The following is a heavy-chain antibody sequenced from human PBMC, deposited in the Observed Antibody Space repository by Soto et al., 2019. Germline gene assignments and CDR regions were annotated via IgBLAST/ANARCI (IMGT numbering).Heavy chain of an antibody. Sequence: VQLVESGGGLVQPGGSLRLSCAASGFSFSSDSMGWVRQAPGKGLEWVSSISSSGSFMNYADSVKGRFTISRDNAKNSLYLQMSSLKDEDTAVYYCARDPPTGTTLDWFDSWGQGTLVTVSS. CDR2: ISSSGSFM. CDR3: ARDPPTGTTLDWFDS. CDR1: GFSFSSDS. J-gene: IGHJ5*01. V-gene: IGHV3-21*01. D-gene: IGHD1-7*01.